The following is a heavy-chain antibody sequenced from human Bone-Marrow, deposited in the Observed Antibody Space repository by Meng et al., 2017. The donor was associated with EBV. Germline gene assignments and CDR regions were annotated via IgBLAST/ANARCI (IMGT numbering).Heavy chain of an antibody. Sequence: QLHLQESGQGLVKPSXXXXXTXXVXXGPLSSTSYYWGWVRQPPGKGLEWIGSIFHSGGPYYNPSVRSRVIISVDTSKNQFSLRLGSVTAADTAVYFCARDRTRSYYNGDYSEWFDPWGQGTLVTVSS. J-gene: IGHJ5*02. D-gene: IGHD3-10*01. V-gene: IGHV4-39*07. CDR2: IFHSGGP. CDR3: ARDRTRSYYNGDYSEWFDP. CDR1: XGPLSSTSYY.